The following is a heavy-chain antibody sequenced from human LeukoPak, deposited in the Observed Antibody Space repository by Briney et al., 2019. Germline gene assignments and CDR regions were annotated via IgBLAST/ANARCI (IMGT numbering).Heavy chain of an antibody. V-gene: IGHV3-48*03. CDR3: ARESRGYIYGPKDY. Sequence: PGGSLRLSCAASGFTFSSYEMNWVRQAPGKGLDWVSYISSSGSNIYYADSVKGRFTISRDNAKNSLFLQMNSLRAEDTAVYYCARESRGYIYGPKDYWGQGTLVTVSS. CDR2: ISSSGSNI. CDR1: GFTFSSYE. J-gene: IGHJ4*02. D-gene: IGHD5-18*01.